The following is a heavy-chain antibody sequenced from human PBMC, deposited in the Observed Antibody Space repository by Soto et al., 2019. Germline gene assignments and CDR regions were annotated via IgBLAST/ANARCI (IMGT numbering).Heavy chain of an antibody. CDR3: AKDGRGSGSHYNSFGY. D-gene: IGHD3-10*01. Sequence: GGSLRLSCAASGFTVGNNYMSWVRQAPGKGLEWVSLIYSTGTTKYADSVKGRFTVSRDNAKNTLYLQMNSLRAEDTAVYYCAKDGRGSGSHYNSFGYWGQGTLVTVS. J-gene: IGHJ4*02. CDR1: GFTVGNNY. V-gene: IGHV3-53*01. CDR2: IYSTGTT.